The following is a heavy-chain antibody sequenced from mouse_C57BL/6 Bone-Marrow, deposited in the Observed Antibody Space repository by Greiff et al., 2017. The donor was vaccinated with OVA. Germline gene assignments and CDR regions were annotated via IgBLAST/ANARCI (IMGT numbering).Heavy chain of an antibody. Sequence: EVKLVESGGDLVKPGGSLKLSCAASGFTFSSYGMSWVRQTPDKRLEWVATISSGGSYTYYPDSVKGRFTISRDNAKNTLYLQMSSLKSEDTAMYYCARPGTGSSWFAYWGRGTLVTVSA. V-gene: IGHV5-6*01. CDR3: ARPGTGSSWFAY. D-gene: IGHD4-1*01. J-gene: IGHJ3*01. CDR2: ISSGGSYT. CDR1: GFTFSSYG.